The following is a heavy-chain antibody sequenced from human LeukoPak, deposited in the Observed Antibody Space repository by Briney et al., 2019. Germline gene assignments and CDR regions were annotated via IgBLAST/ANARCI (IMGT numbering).Heavy chain of an antibody. D-gene: IGHD3-22*01. CDR2: ISSSGSTI. Sequence: GGSLRLSCAASGFTFSSYEMNWVRQAPGKGLEWVSYISSSGSTIFYADSVKGRFTVSRDSAKNSVYLQMNSLRAEDTAVYYCGSGVIFYDTSGRNYWGQGTLVTVSS. J-gene: IGHJ4*02. CDR1: GFTFSSYE. V-gene: IGHV3-48*03. CDR3: GSGVIFYDTSGRNY.